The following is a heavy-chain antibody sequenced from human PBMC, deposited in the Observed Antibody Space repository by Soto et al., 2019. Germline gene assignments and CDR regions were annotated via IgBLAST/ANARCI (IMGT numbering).Heavy chain of an antibody. CDR3: ARSGTTVTVDAFDI. CDR2: IYYSGST. CDR1: GGSISSSSYY. V-gene: IGHV4-39*01. D-gene: IGHD4-17*01. Sequence: SETLSLTCTVSGGSISSSSYYWGWIRQPPGKGLEWIGSIYYSGSTYYNPSLKSRVTISVDTSKNQFSLKLSSVTAADTAVYYCARSGTTVTVDAFDIWGQGTMVTVSS. J-gene: IGHJ3*02.